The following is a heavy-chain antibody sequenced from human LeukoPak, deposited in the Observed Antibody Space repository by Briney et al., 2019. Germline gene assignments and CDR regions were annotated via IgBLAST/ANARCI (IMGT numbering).Heavy chain of an antibody. CDR2: ISSSSSTI. J-gene: IGHJ4*02. V-gene: IGHV3-48*04. CDR3: ARVAYYYDSSGYSNDY. Sequence: GGSLRLSCAASGFTFSNYAMSWVRQAPGKGLEWVSYISSSSSTIYYADSVKGRFTISRDNAKNSLYLQMNSLRAEDTAVYYCARVAYYYDSSGYSNDYWGQGTLVTVSS. D-gene: IGHD3-22*01. CDR1: GFTFSNYA.